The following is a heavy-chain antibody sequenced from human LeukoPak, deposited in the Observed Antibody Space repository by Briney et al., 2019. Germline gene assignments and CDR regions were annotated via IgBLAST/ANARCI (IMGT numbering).Heavy chain of an antibody. Sequence: SETLSLTCTVSGGSISSYYWSWIRQPPGKGLEWIGYIYYSGSTNYNPSLKSRLTMSVDASSNQVSLKLSSVTAADAAVYYCGRNLGSGSDHWGQGTLVTVSS. J-gene: IGHJ4*02. CDR1: GGSISSYY. D-gene: IGHD3-10*01. V-gene: IGHV4-59*01. CDR3: GRNLGSGSDH. CDR2: IYYSGST.